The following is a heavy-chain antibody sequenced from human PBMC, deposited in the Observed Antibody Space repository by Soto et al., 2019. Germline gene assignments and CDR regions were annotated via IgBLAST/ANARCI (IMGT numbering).Heavy chain of an antibody. CDR1: GFTFSSYS. J-gene: IGHJ4*02. CDR3: VKPPDYYIDSNAYYPV. D-gene: IGHD3-22*01. Sequence: PGGSLRLSCSASGFTFSSYSIHWVRQAPGKGLEYVSSIGTNGGSTFYADSVKGRFTISRDNSKNTLYLQMNSLRDEDTAEYYCVKPPDYYIDSNAYYPVWGQGTLVTVSS. CDR2: IGTNGGST. V-gene: IGHV3-64D*06.